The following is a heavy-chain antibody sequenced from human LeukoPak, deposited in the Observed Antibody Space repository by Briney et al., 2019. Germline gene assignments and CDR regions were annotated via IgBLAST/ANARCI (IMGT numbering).Heavy chain of an antibody. CDR1: GYTFTRHD. J-gene: IGHJ3*02. V-gene: IGHV1-8*01. Sequence: ASVKVSCKASGYTFTRHDVNWVRQATGQGLEWMGWINPNSKNTGYAQKFQGRVTSATDTSTSTAYMELSSLDSEDTAVYYCARAIPFRYLLGGDYYERSSHGFDIWGQGTMITVSS. D-gene: IGHD2-21*02. CDR2: INPNSKNT. CDR3: ARAIPFRYLLGGDYYERSSHGFDI.